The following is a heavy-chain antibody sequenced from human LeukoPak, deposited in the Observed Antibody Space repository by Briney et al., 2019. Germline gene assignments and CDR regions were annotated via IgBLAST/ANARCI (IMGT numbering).Heavy chain of an antibody. CDR2: ISAYNGNT. CDR1: GGTFSSYA. V-gene: IGHV1-18*01. J-gene: IGHJ3*02. D-gene: IGHD3-22*01. Sequence: ASVKVSCKASGGTFSSYAISWVRQAPGQGLEWMGWISAYNGNTNYAQKLQGRVTMTTDTSTSTAYMELRSLRSDDTAVYYCASPSYYDSSGYANDAFDIWGQGTMVTVSS. CDR3: ASPSYYDSSGYANDAFDI.